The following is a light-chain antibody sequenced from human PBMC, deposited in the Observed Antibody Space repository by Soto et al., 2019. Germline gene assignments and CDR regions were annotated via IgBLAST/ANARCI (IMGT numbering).Light chain of an antibody. CDR3: QHYNSYRYT. V-gene: IGKV1-5*03. CDR1: QSISDR. J-gene: IGKJ1*01. CDR2: KAS. Sequence: DFLMPQSPSTLSASVGDRISITCRASQSISDRLAWYQKKPGNAPKLLIYKASSLQSGIPPRFSGSGSGTEYSRTIISLQPDDFATYDYQHYNSYRYTFGQGGRVESK.